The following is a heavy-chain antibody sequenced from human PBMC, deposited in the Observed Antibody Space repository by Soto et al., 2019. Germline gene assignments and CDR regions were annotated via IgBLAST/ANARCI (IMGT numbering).Heavy chain of an antibody. J-gene: IGHJ4*02. CDR2: IYYDGST. CDR3: AKVVVAATRHTDFDS. CDR1: CGSINSNNYY. D-gene: IGHD2-15*01. V-gene: IGHV4-39*02. Sequence: SETLSLTCTVSCGSINSNNYYWAWIRQPPGKGLAWIASIYYDGSTYYNPSLKSRVSISVDTSKNHFSLKLSSATAADTAVYYCAKVVVAATRHTDFDSWGQGTLVTVSS.